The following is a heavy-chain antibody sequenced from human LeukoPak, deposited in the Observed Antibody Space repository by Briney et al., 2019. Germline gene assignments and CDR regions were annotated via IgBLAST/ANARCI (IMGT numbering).Heavy chain of an antibody. CDR3: ASGTGGIAAAGTFFDY. D-gene: IGHD6-13*01. V-gene: IGHV1-69*06. CDR2: IIPIFGTA. CDR1: GGTFSSYA. J-gene: IGHJ4*02. Sequence: ASVKVSYKASGGTFSSYAISWVRQAPGQGLEWMGGIIPIFGTANYAQKFQGRVTITADKSTSTAYMELSSLRSEDTAVCYCASGTGGIAAAGTFFDYWGQGTLVTVSS.